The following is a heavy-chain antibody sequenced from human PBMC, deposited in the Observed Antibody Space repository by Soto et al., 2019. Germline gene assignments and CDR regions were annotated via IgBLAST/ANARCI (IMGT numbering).Heavy chain of an antibody. Sequence: GSSLKISRQGSGYNFSTYWIASVRQMPGKGLEWMGIIYPGDSQTRYNPSFQGQVTMSVDKSISTAFLQWGSLRADDTALYYCVRRMASPDRWGQGTLVTVSS. CDR3: VRRMASPDR. V-gene: IGHV5-51*01. CDR2: IYPGDSQT. D-gene: IGHD2-15*01. CDR1: GYNFSTYW. J-gene: IGHJ5*02.